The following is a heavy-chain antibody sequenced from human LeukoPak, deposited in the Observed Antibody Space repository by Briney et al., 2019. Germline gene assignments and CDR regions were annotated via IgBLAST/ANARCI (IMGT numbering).Heavy chain of an antibody. V-gene: IGHV5-51*01. CDR1: GYSFSSYW. Sequence: GESLKISCKGSGYSFSSYWIVWVRQMPGKGLEWMGIIYPGDSDTRYSPSFQGQVTISADKSISTAYLQWSSLKASDTAMYYCARQRSGSYFPDLHDYWGQGTLVTVSS. J-gene: IGHJ4*02. D-gene: IGHD1-26*01. CDR2: IYPGDSDT. CDR3: ARQRSGSYFPDLHDY.